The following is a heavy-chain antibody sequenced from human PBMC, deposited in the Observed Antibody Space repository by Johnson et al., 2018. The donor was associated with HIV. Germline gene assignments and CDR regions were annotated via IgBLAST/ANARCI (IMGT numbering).Heavy chain of an antibody. CDR1: GFTVSSNY. CDR2: ITSGGST. V-gene: IGHV3-66*01. J-gene: IGHJ3*01. D-gene: IGHD5-24*01. CDR3: ARGCRDGYTCDAFDV. Sequence: VQLVESGGGLVQPGGSLRLSCAASGFTVSSNYMSWVRQGPGKGLEWVSVITSGGSTYYADSVKGRFTISIYNSKNTLYLQMNSLRAEDTAVYFCARGCRDGYTCDAFDVWGQGTRVTVSS.